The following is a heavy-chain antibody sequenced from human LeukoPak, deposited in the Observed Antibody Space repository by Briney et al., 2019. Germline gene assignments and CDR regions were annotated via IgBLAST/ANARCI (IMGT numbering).Heavy chain of an antibody. Sequence: GESLQISCEGSGYSFTSYWIGWVRQMPGKGLEWMGIIYPGDSDTRYSPSFQGQVTISADKSISTAYLQWSSLKASDTAMYYCARTPWFGDQWGDYFDYWGQGTLVTVSS. CDR2: IYPGDSDT. CDR3: ARTPWFGDQWGDYFDY. J-gene: IGHJ4*02. CDR1: GYSFTSYW. V-gene: IGHV5-51*01. D-gene: IGHD3-10*01.